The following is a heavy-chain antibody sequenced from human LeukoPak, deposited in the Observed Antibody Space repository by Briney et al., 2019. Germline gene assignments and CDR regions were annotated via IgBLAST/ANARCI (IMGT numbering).Heavy chain of an antibody. D-gene: IGHD1-14*01. V-gene: IGHV4-39*07. CDR2: IYYSGST. Sequence: SETLSLTCTVSGGSISSSSYYWGWIRQPPGKGLEWIGSIYYSGSTYYNPSLKSRVTISVDTSKNQFSLKLSSVTAADTAVYYCASLPNGEHRDYWGQGTLVTVSS. CDR3: ASLPNGEHRDY. CDR1: GGSISSSSYY. J-gene: IGHJ4*02.